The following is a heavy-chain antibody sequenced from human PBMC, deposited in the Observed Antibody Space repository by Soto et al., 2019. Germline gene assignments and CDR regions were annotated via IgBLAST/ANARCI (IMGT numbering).Heavy chain of an antibody. CDR1: GYDFTSYG. Sequence: QGQLLQSGDEVKKPGASVRVSCRASGYDFTSYGISWVRQAPGQGLEWVSWISAYNGKRDTAQKFQGRVTMTLDTSTDTAHKELGDLTSADTADYYCARGRIVASIHDAFDIWGQGTMVAVSS. D-gene: IGHD2-21*01. J-gene: IGHJ3*02. V-gene: IGHV1-18*01. CDR2: ISAYNGKR. CDR3: ARGRIVASIHDAFDI.